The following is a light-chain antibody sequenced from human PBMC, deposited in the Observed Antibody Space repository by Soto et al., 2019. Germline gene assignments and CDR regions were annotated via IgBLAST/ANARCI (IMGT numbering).Light chain of an antibody. CDR1: SSDVGGYNY. V-gene: IGLV2-11*01. Sequence: QSALTQPRSVSGSPGQSVTISCTGTSSDVGGYNYVSWYQQHPGKAPKLMIYDVSKRPSGVPDRFSGSKSGNTASLTISGLQAEDEADYYCCSYAAGSLAVFGGGTQLTVL. CDR3: CSYAAGSLAV. CDR2: DVS. J-gene: IGLJ2*01.